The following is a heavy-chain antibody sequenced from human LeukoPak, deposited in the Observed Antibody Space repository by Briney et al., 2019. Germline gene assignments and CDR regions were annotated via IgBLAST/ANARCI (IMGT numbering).Heavy chain of an antibody. Sequence: GASVKVSCKASGYTFTGYYMHWVRQAPGQGLEWMGWINPNSGGTNYAQKFQGRVTMTRDTSISTAYMELSRLRSDDTAVYYCARDRTKYCRSTCCPLDYWGQGTLVTVSS. CDR1: GYTFTGYY. CDR2: INPNSGGT. D-gene: IGHD2-2*01. J-gene: IGHJ4*02. CDR3: ARDRTKYCRSTCCPLDY. V-gene: IGHV1-2*02.